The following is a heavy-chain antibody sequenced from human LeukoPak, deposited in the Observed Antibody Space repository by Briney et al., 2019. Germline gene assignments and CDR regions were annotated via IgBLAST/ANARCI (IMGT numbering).Heavy chain of an antibody. CDR3: ARPVFRLRLDAFDI. Sequence: GGSLRLSCAASGFTFSSYSMNWVRHAPGKGLEWVSSISSSSSYIYYADSVKGRFTISRDNAKNSLYLQMNSLRAEDTAVYYCARPVFRLRLDAFDIWGQGTMVTVSS. CDR2: ISSSSSYI. V-gene: IGHV3-21*01. J-gene: IGHJ3*02. D-gene: IGHD4-17*01. CDR1: GFTFSSYS.